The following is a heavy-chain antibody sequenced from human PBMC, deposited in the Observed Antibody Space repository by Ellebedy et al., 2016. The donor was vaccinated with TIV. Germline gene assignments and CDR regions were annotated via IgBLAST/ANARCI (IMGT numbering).Heavy chain of an antibody. CDR2: INPKSGGI. Sequence: ASVKVSCXASGYSFVSYGISWIRQAPAQGLEWMGCINPKSGGINYAPKFQGRVTLTTDTSISTAYMELSSLSSDDTAVYYCASKRCGGANCHLPTFDDWGQGTLVTVSS. D-gene: IGHD2-21*01. CDR1: GYSFVSYG. CDR3: ASKRCGGANCHLPTFDD. J-gene: IGHJ4*02. V-gene: IGHV1-2*02.